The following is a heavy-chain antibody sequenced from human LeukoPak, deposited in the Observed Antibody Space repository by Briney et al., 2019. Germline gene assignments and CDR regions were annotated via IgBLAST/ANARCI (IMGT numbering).Heavy chain of an antibody. D-gene: IGHD6-13*01. Sequence: ASVKVSCKASGYTFTSYDINWVRQATGQGLEWMGWMNPNSGNTGYAQKFQGRVTITTDESTSTAYMELSSLRSEDTAVYYCARGFRGYSSSWYLFDYWGQGTLVTVSS. J-gene: IGHJ4*02. CDR1: GYTFTSYD. CDR2: MNPNSGNT. V-gene: IGHV1-8*01. CDR3: ARGFRGYSSSWYLFDY.